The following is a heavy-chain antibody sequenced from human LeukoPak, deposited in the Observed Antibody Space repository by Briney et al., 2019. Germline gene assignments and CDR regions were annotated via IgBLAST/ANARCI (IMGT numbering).Heavy chain of an antibody. Sequence: SVKVSCKASGGTFSSYAIGWVRQAPGQGLEWMGGIIPIFGTANYAQKFQGRVTITTDESTSTAYMELSSLRSEDTAVYYCARARQGFWTEWSDWGQGTLVTVSS. J-gene: IGHJ4*02. V-gene: IGHV1-69*05. CDR2: IIPIFGTA. D-gene: IGHD3/OR15-3a*01. CDR1: GGTFSSYA. CDR3: ARARQGFWTEWSD.